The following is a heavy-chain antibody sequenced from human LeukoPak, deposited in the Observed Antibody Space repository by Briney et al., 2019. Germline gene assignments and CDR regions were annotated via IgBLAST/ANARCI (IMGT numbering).Heavy chain of an antibody. Sequence: AASVKVSCKASGGTFSTYAISWVRQAPGQGLKWMGGIIPIFGTANYAQKFQGRVTITADKSTSTAYMELSSLRSEDTAVYYCAREACDYGDYCVHYFDYWGQGTLVTVSS. CDR1: GGTFSTYA. CDR3: AREACDYGDYCVHYFDY. V-gene: IGHV1-69*06. J-gene: IGHJ4*02. D-gene: IGHD4-17*01. CDR2: IIPIFGTA.